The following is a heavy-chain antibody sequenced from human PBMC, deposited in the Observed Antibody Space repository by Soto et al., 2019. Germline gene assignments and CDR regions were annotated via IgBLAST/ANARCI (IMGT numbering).Heavy chain of an antibody. CDR2: ISGSGGST. V-gene: IGHV3-23*01. D-gene: IGHD4-17*01. J-gene: IGHJ4*02. CDR3: ANQNGGQTTPFDY. Sequence: EVQLLESGGGLVQPGGSLRLSCAASGFTFSSYAMSWVRQAPGKGLEWVSAISGSGGSTYYADSVKGRFTISRDNSKNTLYLQMNSLRAEDTAVYYCANQNGGQTTPFDYWGQGTLVTVSS. CDR1: GFTFSSYA.